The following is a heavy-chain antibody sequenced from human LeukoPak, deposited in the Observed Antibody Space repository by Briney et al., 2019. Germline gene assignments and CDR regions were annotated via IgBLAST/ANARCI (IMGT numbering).Heavy chain of an antibody. CDR2: ISWNSGSI. V-gene: IGHV3-9*01. Sequence: GGSLRPSCAASGFTFDDYAMHWVRQAPGKGLEWVSGISWNSGSIGYADSVKGRFTISRDNAKNSLYLQMNSLRAEDTALYYCAKDTRGGGYSYGSFAYWGQGTLVTVSS. J-gene: IGHJ4*02. CDR3: AKDTRGGGYSYGSFAY. CDR1: GFTFDDYA. D-gene: IGHD5-18*01.